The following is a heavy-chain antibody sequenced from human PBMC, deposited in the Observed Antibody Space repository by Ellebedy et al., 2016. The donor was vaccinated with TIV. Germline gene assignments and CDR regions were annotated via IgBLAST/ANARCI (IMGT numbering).Heavy chain of an antibody. CDR1: GFTFGRYG. J-gene: IGHJ4*02. CDR2: IWFDGSKA. V-gene: IGHV3-33*01. CDR3: ARPSYQLLSYYFDS. D-gene: IGHD2-2*01. Sequence: PGGSLRLSCAASGFTFGRYGMHWVRQAPGKGLEWVAVIWFDGSKAFYADSVKGRFTISRDDSKNEVFLQMSSLRAEDTAVYYCARPSYQLLSYYFDSWGQGTLVTVSS.